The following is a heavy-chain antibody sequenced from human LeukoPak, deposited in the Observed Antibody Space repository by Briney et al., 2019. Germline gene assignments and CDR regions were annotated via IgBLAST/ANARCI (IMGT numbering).Heavy chain of an antibody. Sequence: GGSLRLSCAASRFTFSVYSMNWVRQAPGKGLEWVSSITHSGYEYYADSVRGRFTISRDNAKNSLYLQMNSLRAEDTAVYYCARVISTDYYVGYWGLGTLVTVSS. CDR2: ITHSGYE. CDR3: ARVISTDYYVGY. CDR1: RFTFSVYS. D-gene: IGHD3-22*01. V-gene: IGHV3-21*01. J-gene: IGHJ4*02.